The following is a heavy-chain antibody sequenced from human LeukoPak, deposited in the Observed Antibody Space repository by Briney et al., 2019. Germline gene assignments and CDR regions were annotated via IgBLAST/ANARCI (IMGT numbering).Heavy chain of an antibody. V-gene: IGHV4-34*01. Sequence: SETLSLTCAVYGASFSDYYWSWIRQPPGKGLEWIGEINQSGSTSYNPSLKSRVTLSVDTSKNQFSLKLNSVTAADTAVYYCVSLAARPIYAFDIWGQGTMVTVSS. CDR1: GASFSDYY. CDR2: INQSGST. J-gene: IGHJ3*02. D-gene: IGHD6-6*01. CDR3: VSLAARPIYAFDI.